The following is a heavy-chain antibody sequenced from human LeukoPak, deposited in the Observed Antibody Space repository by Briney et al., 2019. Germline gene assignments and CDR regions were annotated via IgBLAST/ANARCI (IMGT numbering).Heavy chain of an antibody. Sequence: GASVKVSWKASGYTSTNFDINWVRQATVQGFEWMGWMTLNSGKTGYRHEFQGRVTMTTNTSTNTAYMGLSSLRSDDTAVYYCGRGYAMDVWGQGTTVTVSS. CDR3: GRGYAMDV. J-gene: IGHJ6*02. CDR1: GYTSTNFD. CDR2: MTLNSGKT. V-gene: IGHV1-8*01.